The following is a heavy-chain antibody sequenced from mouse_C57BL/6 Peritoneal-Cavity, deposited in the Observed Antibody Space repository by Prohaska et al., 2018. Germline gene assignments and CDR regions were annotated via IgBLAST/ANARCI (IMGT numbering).Heavy chain of an antibody. D-gene: IGHD1-1*01. Sequence: KASGYTFTSYWMHWVKQRPGQGLEWIGEIDPSDRYTNYNQKFKCKATLTVDKSSSTAYMQLSSLTSEDSAVYYCARWYYGSSFDYWGQGTTLTVSS. J-gene: IGHJ2*01. CDR2: IDPSDRYT. CDR3: ARWYYGSSFDY. CDR1: GYTFTSYW. V-gene: IGHV1-69*02.